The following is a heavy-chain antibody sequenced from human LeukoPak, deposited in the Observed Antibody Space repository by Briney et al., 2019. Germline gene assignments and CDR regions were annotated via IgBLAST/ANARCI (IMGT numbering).Heavy chain of an antibody. CDR1: GGSISSGDYY. CDR3: ARERINGGTGTYIFDY. D-gene: IGHD3-10*01. V-gene: IGHV4-30-4*01. CDR2: IYYCGST. J-gene: IGHJ4*02. Sequence: SQTLSLTCTVSGGSISSGDYYWSWIRQPPGKGLEWIGYIYYCGSTYYNPSLKSRVTISVDTSKNQFSLKLSSVTAADTAVYYCARERINGGTGTYIFDYWGQGTLVTVSS.